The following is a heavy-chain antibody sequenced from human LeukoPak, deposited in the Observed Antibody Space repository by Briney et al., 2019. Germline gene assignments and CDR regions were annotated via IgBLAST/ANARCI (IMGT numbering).Heavy chain of an antibody. J-gene: IGHJ4*02. CDR1: RYTLTELS. V-gene: IGHV1-24*01. CDR2: FDPEDGET. CDR3: ATGQSGWLLTGFDY. Sequence: ASVKVSCKVSRYTLTELSMHWVRQAPGKGLEWMGGFDPEDGETIYAPKFQGRVTMTEDTSTDTAYMELSSLRSEDTAVYYCATGQSGWLLTGFDYWGQGTLVTVSS. D-gene: IGHD3-22*01.